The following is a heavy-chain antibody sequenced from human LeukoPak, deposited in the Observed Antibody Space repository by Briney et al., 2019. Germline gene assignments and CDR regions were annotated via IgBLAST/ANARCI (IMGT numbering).Heavy chain of an antibody. Sequence: GGSLRLSCTASGLTFGDYAMSWFRQAPGKGLVWVGFIRSKAYGGTTEYAASVKGRFTISRDDSKSIAYLQMNSLKTEDTAVYYCTRGSDVWKGAAADYWGQGTLVTVSS. D-gene: IGHD6-13*01. CDR1: GLTFGDYA. CDR3: TRGSDVWKGAAADY. V-gene: IGHV3-49*03. CDR2: IRSKAYGGTT. J-gene: IGHJ4*02.